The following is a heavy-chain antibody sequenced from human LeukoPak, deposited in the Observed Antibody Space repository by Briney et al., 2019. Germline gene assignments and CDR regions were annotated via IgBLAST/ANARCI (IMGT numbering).Heavy chain of an antibody. CDR3: ARTMGGWELLRAPWDY. J-gene: IGHJ4*02. V-gene: IGHV4-39*07. D-gene: IGHD1-26*01. Sequence: NPSETLSLTCTVSSGSISTSNYYWGWVRQPPGKALEWIGSIYFGVSTYYNPSLKSRVTISVDTSKNQFSLKLSSVTAADTAVYYCARTMGGWELLRAPWDYWGQGTLVTVSS. CDR1: SGSISTSNYY. CDR2: IYFGVST.